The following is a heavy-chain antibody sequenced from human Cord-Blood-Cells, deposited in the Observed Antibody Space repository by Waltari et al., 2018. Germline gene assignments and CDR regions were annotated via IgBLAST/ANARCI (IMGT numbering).Heavy chain of an antibody. CDR2: IYYSGST. J-gene: IGHJ4*02. D-gene: IGHD6-13*01. CDR3: ASTGYSSWYFDY. V-gene: IGHV4-39*01. CDR1: GGSISISSYY. Sequence: QLQLQESCPGLVTPPETLSLTSTVPGGSISISSYYWGWIRQPPGKGLEWIGSIYYSGSTYYNPSLKSRVTISVDTSKNQFSLKLSSVTAADTAVYYCASTGYSSWYFDYWGQGTLVTVSS.